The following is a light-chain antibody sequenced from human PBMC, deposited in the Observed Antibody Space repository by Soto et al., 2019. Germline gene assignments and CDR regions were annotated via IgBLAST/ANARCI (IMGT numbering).Light chain of an antibody. V-gene: IGKV3D-15*01. J-gene: IGKJ1*01. CDR3: QQYRGWPRT. CDR2: GAS. CDR1: QSVSST. Sequence: EIVLTQSPGTLSLSPGERATLSCRASQSVSSTLAWYQQKPGQAPRLLIYGASTRATDMPGRFRGSGAGAEFTLTISSLQSEDSAVYYCQQYRGWPRTFGQGTKVDIK.